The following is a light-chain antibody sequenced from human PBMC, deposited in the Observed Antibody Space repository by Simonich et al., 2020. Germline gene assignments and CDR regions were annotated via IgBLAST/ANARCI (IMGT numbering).Light chain of an antibody. CDR3: GTWDSSLSAGV. CDR1: SSNIGAGYD. V-gene: IGLV1-51*01. Sequence: QSVLTQPPSVSGAPGQRVTISCTGSSSNIGAGYDVHWYQQLPGTAPKLLIYANNKRPSGIPDRFAGSKSGTSATLGITGLQTGDEADYYCGTWDSSLSAGVFGGGTKLTVL. J-gene: IGLJ2*01. CDR2: ANN.